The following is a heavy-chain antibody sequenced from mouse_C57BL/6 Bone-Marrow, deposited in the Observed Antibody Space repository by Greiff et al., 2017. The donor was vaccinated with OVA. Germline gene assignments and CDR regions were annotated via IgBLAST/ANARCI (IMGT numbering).Heavy chain of an antibody. CDR2: IYPGAGDT. Sequence: VQLQQSGPELVKPGASVKISCKASGYAFSSSWMNWVKQRPGKGLEWIGRIYPGAGDTNYNGKFKGKATLTADKSSSTAYMQLSSLTSEDSAVYFCARRGIHYYGSSYWYFDVWGTGTTVTVSS. D-gene: IGHD1-1*01. CDR1: GYAFSSSW. V-gene: IGHV1-82*01. CDR3: ARRGIHYYGSSYWYFDV. J-gene: IGHJ1*03.